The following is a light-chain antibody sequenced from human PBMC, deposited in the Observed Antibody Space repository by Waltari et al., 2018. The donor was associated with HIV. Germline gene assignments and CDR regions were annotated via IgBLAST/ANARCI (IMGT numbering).Light chain of an antibody. CDR3: HSYDSRLSGSV. CDR1: DSNIGASYD. V-gene: IGLV1-40*01. CDR2: RDR. Sequence: QSVLTQPPSVSGAPGQRVTISCTGSDSNIGASYDVHWNQHHPGTVPKLLISRDRHRPSGVPDRFSGSKSGSSASLAISGLQAEDEAYYYCHSYDSRLSGSVFGGGTKLTVL. J-gene: IGLJ3*02.